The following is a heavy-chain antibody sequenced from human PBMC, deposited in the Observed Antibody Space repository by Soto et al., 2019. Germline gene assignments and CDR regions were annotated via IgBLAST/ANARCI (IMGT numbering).Heavy chain of an antibody. V-gene: IGHV3-30*18. CDR2: IAYDGNEK. J-gene: IGHJ6*02. D-gene: IGHD1-26*01. CDR3: VKDVGDYVPYYYGVDV. Sequence: QVQLVESGGGVVQPGTSLRLSCAASGFTFKTHAMHWVRQAPGKGLEWMAVIAYDGNEKFYADSVKGRFTISRDNSKNALYLQINTLRNEDTAVYYCVKDVGDYVPYYYGVDVWGQGTTVTVSS. CDR1: GFTFKTHA.